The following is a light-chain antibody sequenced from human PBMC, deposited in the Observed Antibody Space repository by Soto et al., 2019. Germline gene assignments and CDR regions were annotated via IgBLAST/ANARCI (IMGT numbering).Light chain of an antibody. CDR3: QQYNNWPRT. Sequence: EIVVTTAGSTLYPSQGKRATLACMDVQSMSNNLAWYQQKPGQAPRLLIYGASTRTTGIPARFNGSGSGTEFTLTISSLQSEDFAVYYCQQYNNWPRTLGQGKKVDI. J-gene: IGKJ1*01. CDR1: QSMSNN. V-gene: IGKV3-15*01. CDR2: GAS.